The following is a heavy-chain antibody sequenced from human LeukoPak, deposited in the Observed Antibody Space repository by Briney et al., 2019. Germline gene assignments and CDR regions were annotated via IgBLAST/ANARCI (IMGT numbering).Heavy chain of an antibody. Sequence: GGSLRLSCAASGFIFSSFGMHWVRQAPGKGLEWVAFIQDDESNKFYADSVKGRFTISRDNSKNTLFLQMNSLRPEDAALYYCAKQMVERPHYYYMDVWGKGTTVTVSS. V-gene: IGHV3-30*02. CDR3: AKQMVERPHYYYMDV. J-gene: IGHJ6*03. CDR1: GFIFSSFG. CDR2: IQDDESNK. D-gene: IGHD2-15*01.